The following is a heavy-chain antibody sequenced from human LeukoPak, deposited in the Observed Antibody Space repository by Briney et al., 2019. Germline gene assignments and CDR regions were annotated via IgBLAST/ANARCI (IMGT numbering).Heavy chain of an antibody. CDR2: IKPNGSQR. J-gene: IGHJ6*02. D-gene: IGHD3-16*01. CDR1: GFTFSRYW. Sequence: GGSLRLSCAASGFTFSRYWMSWIRQAPGKGLEWVANIKPNGSQRNYVDSVKGRFTISRDNAKNSLYLQMSNLRAEDTAVYFCARGGGLDVWGQGATVTVSS. CDR3: ARGGGLDV. V-gene: IGHV3-7*03.